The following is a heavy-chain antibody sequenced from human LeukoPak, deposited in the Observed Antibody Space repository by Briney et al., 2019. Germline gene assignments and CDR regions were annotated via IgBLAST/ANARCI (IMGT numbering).Heavy chain of an antibody. CDR1: GGSISSGSYY. V-gene: IGHV4-61*02. D-gene: IGHD2-21*02. CDR2: IYTSGST. CDR3: ARAETKAYCGGDCYSSYYYYYMDV. Sequence: SETLSLTCTGSGGSISSGSYYWSWIRQPAGKGLECIGRIYTSGSTNYNPSLKSRVTISVDTSKNQFSLKLSSVTAADTAVYYCARAETKAYCGGDCYSSYYYYYMDVWGKGTTVTISS. J-gene: IGHJ6*03.